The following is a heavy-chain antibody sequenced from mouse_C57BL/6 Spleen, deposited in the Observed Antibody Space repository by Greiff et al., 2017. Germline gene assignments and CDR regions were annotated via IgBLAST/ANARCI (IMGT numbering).Heavy chain of an antibody. CDR1: GYTFTSYT. Sequence: QVQLQQSGAELARPGASVKMSCKASGYTFTSYTMHWVNQRPGQGLEWIGYINPSSGYTKYNQKFKDKATLTADKSSSTAYMQLSSLTSEDSAVYYCARRDNDVYFDYWGQGTTLTVSS. D-gene: IGHD2-4*01. J-gene: IGHJ2*01. CDR2: INPSSGYT. V-gene: IGHV1-4*01. CDR3: ARRDNDVYFDY.